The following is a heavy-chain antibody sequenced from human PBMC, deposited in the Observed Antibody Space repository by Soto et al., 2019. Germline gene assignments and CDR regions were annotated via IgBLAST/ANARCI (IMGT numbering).Heavy chain of an antibody. CDR2: ISTSGTT. CDR3: ARGSSRWDY. J-gene: IGHJ4*02. V-gene: IGHV4-4*07. Sequence: SETLSLTCTVSGASISSYFWTWIRQPAGKGLDWIGRISTSGTTNYNPSLKSRVTMSVDTSKNHFSLNLSSVTAADTAVYYCARGSSRWDYWGQGTLVTVSS. CDR1: GASISSYF. D-gene: IGHD6-13*01.